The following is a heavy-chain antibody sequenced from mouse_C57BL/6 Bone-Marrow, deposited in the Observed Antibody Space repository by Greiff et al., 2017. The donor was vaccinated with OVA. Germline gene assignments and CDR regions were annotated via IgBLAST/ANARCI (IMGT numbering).Heavy chain of an antibody. CDR1: GYSFTGYF. Sequence: VQLQQSGPELVKPGASVKISCKASGYSFTGYFMNWVKQSHGKSLEWIGRINPYNGDTFYNQKFKGKATLTVEKSSSTAHMELLSLTSEDFAVYYCARSPYYGSSYVPYWYFDVWGTGTTVTVSS. CDR3: ARSPYYGSSYVPYWYFDV. V-gene: IGHV1-37*01. D-gene: IGHD1-1*01. CDR2: INPYNGDT. J-gene: IGHJ1*03.